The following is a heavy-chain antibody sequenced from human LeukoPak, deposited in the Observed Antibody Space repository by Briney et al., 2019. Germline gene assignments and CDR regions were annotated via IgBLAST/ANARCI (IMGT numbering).Heavy chain of an antibody. CDR1: GGSISSYY. Sequence: SETLSLTCTVSGGSISSYYWRWLRQPPGKGREWIGYIYYSWSTNYNPSLKSRVTISADTSKNQFSLKLSSVTAADTAVYYCARSGGLTAMVFSWGQGTLVTVSP. V-gene: IGHV4-59*01. J-gene: IGHJ5*01. CDR2: IYYSWST. D-gene: IGHD2-21*02. CDR3: ARSGGLTAMVFS.